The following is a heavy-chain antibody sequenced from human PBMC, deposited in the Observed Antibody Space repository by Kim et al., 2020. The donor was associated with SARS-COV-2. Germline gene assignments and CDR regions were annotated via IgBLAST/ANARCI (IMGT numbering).Heavy chain of an antibody. J-gene: IGHJ4*02. V-gene: IGHV4-4*02. CDR2: IYHSGST. CDR3: ARMRMADWPDIDY. CDR1: GGSISSSNW. D-gene: IGHD3-9*01. Sequence: SETLSLTCAVSGGSISSSNWWSWVRQPPGKGLEWIGEIYHSGSTNYNPSLKSRVTISVDKSKNQFSLKLSSVTAADTAVYYCARMRMADWPDIDYWGQGTLVTVSS.